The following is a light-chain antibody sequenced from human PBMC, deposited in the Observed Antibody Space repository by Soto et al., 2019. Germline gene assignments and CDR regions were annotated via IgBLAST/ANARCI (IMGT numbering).Light chain of an antibody. CDR3: QQYGSTPPYT. V-gene: IGKV3-20*01. Sequence: EIVLTQSPGTLSLSPGERATLSCRASQIVSSNFLAWYQQKPGQAPRLLIYGASSRATGIPDTFSGSGSETDFTLTISRLEPEDFAVYFCQQYGSTPPYTFGQGTNLEI. CDR1: QIVSSNF. CDR2: GAS. J-gene: IGKJ2*01.